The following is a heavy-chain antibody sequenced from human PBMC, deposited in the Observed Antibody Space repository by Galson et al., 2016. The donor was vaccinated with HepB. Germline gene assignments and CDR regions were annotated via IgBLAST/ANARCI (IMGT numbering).Heavy chain of an antibody. D-gene: IGHD5-24*01. CDR2: IKSKADGGTT. J-gene: IGHJ4*02. CDR1: GFTFSNAW. CDR3: TTWAPRRGAKSDY. V-gene: IGHV3-15*01. Sequence: SLRLSCAGSGFTFSNAWMSWVRQAPGKGLEWVGRIKSKADGGTTDYAAPVKGRFTISRDDSKNTMYLQMNSLKTEDTAVYYCTTWAPRRGAKSDYWGQGTLVTVSS.